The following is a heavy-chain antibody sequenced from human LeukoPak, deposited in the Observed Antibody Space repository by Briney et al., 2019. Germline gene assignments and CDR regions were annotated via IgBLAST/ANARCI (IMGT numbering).Heavy chain of an antibody. J-gene: IGHJ4*02. CDR1: GFTFTNSA. V-gene: IGHV3-23*01. D-gene: IGHD2-15*01. Sequence: PGGSLRLSCAASGFTFTNSAMNWVRQAPGKGLEWVSAICGRGDNTLYADSVKGRFIISRDNSKNILYLQMNSLRAEDTALYYCAKADCIDIGCYVKDFWGQGTLVTVSS. CDR2: ICGRGDNT. CDR3: AKADCIDIGCYVKDF.